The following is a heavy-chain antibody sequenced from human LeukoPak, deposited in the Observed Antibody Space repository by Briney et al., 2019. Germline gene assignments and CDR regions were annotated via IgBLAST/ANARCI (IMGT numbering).Heavy chain of an antibody. D-gene: IGHD1-26*01. CDR1: VGSVSSGYYY. J-gene: IGHJ4*02. V-gene: IGHV4-30-4*01. CDR3: VRRMVGAIRPFDY. Sequence: SQSLSLTCTVSVGSVSSGYYYWSWIRQPPGKGLEWIGYMYYSGSTYYNPSLKSRVTISVDTSKNQFSLRLSSVTAADTAVYYCVRRMVGAIRPFDYWGQGTQVTVSS. CDR2: MYYSGST.